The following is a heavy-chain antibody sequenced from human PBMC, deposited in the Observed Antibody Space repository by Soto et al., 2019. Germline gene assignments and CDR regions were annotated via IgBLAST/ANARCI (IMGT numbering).Heavy chain of an antibody. CDR1: GFSLSTSGVG. CDR3: AHRLEGYGDYGWSGNWFDP. D-gene: IGHD4-17*01. J-gene: IGHJ5*02. CDR2: IYCDDDK. V-gene: IGHV2-5*02. Sequence: QITLKESGPTLVKPTQTLTLTCTFSGFSLSTSGVGVVWILQPPGKALEWLALIYCDDDKRYSPSLKSRLTNTKETSKNQVVLKMTNMDPVDTATYYCAHRLEGYGDYGWSGNWFDPWGQGTLVTVSS.